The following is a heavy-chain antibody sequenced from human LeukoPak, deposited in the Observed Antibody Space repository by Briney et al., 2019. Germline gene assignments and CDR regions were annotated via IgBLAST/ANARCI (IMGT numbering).Heavy chain of an antibody. V-gene: IGHV3-30-3*01. Sequence: GGSLRLSCAASGFTFSSYAMHWVRQAPGKGLEWVAVISYDGSNKYYADSVKGRFTISRDNSKTTLYLQMNSLRAEDTAVYYCARTWTYGMDVWGQGTTVTVSS. D-gene: IGHD3/OR15-3a*01. CDR1: GFTFSSYA. CDR2: ISYDGSNK. J-gene: IGHJ6*02. CDR3: ARTWTYGMDV.